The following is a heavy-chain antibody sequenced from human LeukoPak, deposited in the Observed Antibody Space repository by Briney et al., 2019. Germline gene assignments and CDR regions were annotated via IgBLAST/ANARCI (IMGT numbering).Heavy chain of an antibody. D-gene: IGHD6-19*01. V-gene: IGHV4-59*08. CDR3: ARYLSSGWSDY. Sequence: SETLSLTCTVSGGSISSYHWSWIRQPPGKGLEWIGYIHNSGSTRDNPSLKSRVTISVDTSKSQFSLRLSSVTAADTAVYYCARYLSSGWSDYWGQGTPVTVSS. CDR2: IHNSGST. CDR1: GGSISSYH. J-gene: IGHJ4*02.